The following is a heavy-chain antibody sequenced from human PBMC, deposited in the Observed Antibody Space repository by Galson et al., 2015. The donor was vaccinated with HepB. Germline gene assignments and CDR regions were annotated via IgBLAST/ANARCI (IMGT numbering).Heavy chain of an antibody. V-gene: IGHV3-7*03. CDR3: ARSNIVVVPAAIGGAEDY. D-gene: IGHD2-2*02. Sequence: SLRLSCAASGFTFSSYWMSWVRQAPGKGLEWVANIKQDGSEKYYVDSVKGRFTISRDNAKNSLYLQMNSLRAEDTAVYYCARSNIVVVPAAIGGAEDYWGQGTLVTVSS. CDR1: GFTFSSYW. CDR2: IKQDGSEK. J-gene: IGHJ4*02.